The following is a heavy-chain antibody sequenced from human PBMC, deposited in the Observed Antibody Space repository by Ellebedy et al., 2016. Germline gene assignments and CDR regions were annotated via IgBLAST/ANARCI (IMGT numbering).Heavy chain of an antibody. D-gene: IGHD3-9*01. CDR2: IYTSGST. CDR3: ARGPDLRYFDWQVTDDGMDV. V-gene: IGHV4-61*02. CDR1: GGSISSGSYY. J-gene: IGHJ6*02. Sequence: SETLSLXXTVSGGSISSGSYYWSWIRQPAGKGLEWIGRIYTSGSTNYNPSLKSRVTMSVDTSKNQFSLKLSSVTAADTAVYYCARGPDLRYFDWQVTDDGMDVWGQGTTVTVSS.